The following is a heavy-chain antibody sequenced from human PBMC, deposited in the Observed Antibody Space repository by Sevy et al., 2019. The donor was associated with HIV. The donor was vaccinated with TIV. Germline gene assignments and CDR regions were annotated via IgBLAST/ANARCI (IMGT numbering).Heavy chain of an antibody. V-gene: IGHV7-4-1*02. CDR1: GYTFITYA. Sequence: ASVKVSCKASGYTFITYAMNWVRQAPGQGLEWMGWINTNTGNPTYAQDFTGRFVFSLDTSVSTAYLQISSLKAEDTAVYYCARDITMVRGVPRWFDPWGKGTLVTVSS. J-gene: IGHJ5*02. D-gene: IGHD3-10*01. CDR3: ARDITMVRGVPRWFDP. CDR2: INTNTGNP.